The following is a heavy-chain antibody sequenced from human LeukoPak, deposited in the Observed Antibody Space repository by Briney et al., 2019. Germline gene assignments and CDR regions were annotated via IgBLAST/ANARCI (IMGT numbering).Heavy chain of an antibody. J-gene: IGHJ4*02. CDR1: GGSISSSSYY. V-gene: IGHV4-39*07. CDR3: TRGAPPQN. CDR2: VYYTGAS. Sequence: SETLSLTCTVSGGSISSSSYYWGWIRQPPGKGLEWIGSVYYTGASYYNPSLKSRVTISIDTSKKHFSLKLTSVTAADTAVYYCTRGAPPQNWGQGTLVTVSS.